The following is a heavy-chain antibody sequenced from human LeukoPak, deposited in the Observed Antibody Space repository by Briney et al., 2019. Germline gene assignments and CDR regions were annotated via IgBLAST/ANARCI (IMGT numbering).Heavy chain of an antibody. CDR3: GRAQTACGGDCYSNFDY. Sequence: GGSLRLSCAASGFTFSDYATSWVRHAPGEGLEWVSAISGRGGNTYYAASVKGRFTISRDNSKNTLSLQMNTLRAEDTAVYYCGRAQTACGGDCYSNFDYWGRGTLVTVSS. V-gene: IGHV3-23*01. CDR2: ISGRGGNT. D-gene: IGHD2-21*02. CDR1: GFTFSDYA. J-gene: IGHJ4*02.